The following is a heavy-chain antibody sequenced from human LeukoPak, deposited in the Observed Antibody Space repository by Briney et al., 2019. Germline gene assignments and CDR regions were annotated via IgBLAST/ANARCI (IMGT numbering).Heavy chain of an antibody. Sequence: GGSLRLSCAASGFTFSLYSMNWVRQAPGKGLEWVAYITSGSSTIYYAESVRGRFTISRDNAKNSLFLQMNSLRAEDTAVYYCARDGGGDYWGRGTLVTVSS. D-gene: IGHD3-16*01. J-gene: IGHJ4*02. CDR1: GFTFSLYS. CDR2: ITSGSSTI. V-gene: IGHV3-48*01. CDR3: ARDGGGDY.